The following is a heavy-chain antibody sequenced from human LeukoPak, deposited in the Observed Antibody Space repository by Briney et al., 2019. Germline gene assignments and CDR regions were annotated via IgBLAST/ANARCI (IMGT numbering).Heavy chain of an antibody. CDR1: GFTVSSNY. Sequence: PGGSLRLSCAASGFTVSSNYMSWVRQAPGKGLEWVANIRQDGSEKYYVDSVEGRFTISRDNAKKSLFLQMHSLRAEDTAVYYCARDMRGDGFDIWGQGTMVTVSS. V-gene: IGHV3-7*04. J-gene: IGHJ3*02. D-gene: IGHD2-2*01. CDR3: ARDMRGDGFDI. CDR2: IRQDGSEK.